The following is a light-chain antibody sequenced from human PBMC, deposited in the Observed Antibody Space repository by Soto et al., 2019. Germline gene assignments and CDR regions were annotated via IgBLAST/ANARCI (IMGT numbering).Light chain of an antibody. CDR2: GAS. Sequence: EIVLTQSPGTLSLSPGERATLSCRASQSVSTSYLAWYQHKPGQAPRLLIYGASRRATGIPDRFSGSGYGTDVTLTISRLEPEDFAVYYCLQYGSSSWTFGQGTKGEIK. CDR1: QSVSTSY. V-gene: IGKV3-20*01. J-gene: IGKJ1*01. CDR3: LQYGSSSWT.